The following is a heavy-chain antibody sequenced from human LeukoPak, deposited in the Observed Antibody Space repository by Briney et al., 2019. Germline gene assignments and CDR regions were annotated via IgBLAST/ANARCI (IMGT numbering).Heavy chain of an antibody. D-gene: IGHD6-19*01. CDR3: ARRTPQPRPKLVVLVAGTRGNWFDP. J-gene: IGHJ5*02. V-gene: IGHV4-34*01. Sequence: SETLSLTCAVYGGSFSGYYWSWIRQPPGKGLEWIGEINHTGSTNYNTSLKSRVTLSVDTSKNQFSLNLSSVTAADTAVYYCARRTPQPRPKLVVLVAGTRGNWFDPWGQGTLVTVSS. CDR2: INHTGST. CDR1: GGSFSGYY.